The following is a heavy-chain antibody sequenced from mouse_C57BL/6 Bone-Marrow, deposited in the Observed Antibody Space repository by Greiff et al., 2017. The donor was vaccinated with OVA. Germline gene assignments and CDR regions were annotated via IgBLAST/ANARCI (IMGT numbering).Heavy chain of an antibody. CDR3: ARGAY. CDR1: GYTFSTYW. Sequence: QVQLQQSGAELVKPGASVKISCKASGYTFSTYWMNWVKQRPGKGLEWIGQIHPGDGDTNYNDKFKGKATLTADKSSSTAYMQLSSLTSADSAVYCCARGAYWGQGTLVTVSS. J-gene: IGHJ3*01. CDR2: IHPGDGDT. V-gene: IGHV1-80*01.